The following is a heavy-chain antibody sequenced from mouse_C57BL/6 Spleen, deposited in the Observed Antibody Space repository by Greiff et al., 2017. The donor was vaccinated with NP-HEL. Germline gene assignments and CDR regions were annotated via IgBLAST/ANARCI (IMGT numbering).Heavy chain of an antibody. J-gene: IGHJ1*03. CDR3: TPGSNYGYWYFDV. D-gene: IGHD2-5*01. V-gene: IGHV14-4*01. CDR2: IDPENGDT. CDR1: GFNIKDDY. Sequence: EVKLQESGAELVRPGASVKLSCTASGFNIKDDYMHWVKQRPEQGLEWIGWIDPENGDTEYASKFQGKATITADTSSNTAYLQLSSLTSEDTAVYYCTPGSNYGYWYFDVWGTGTTVTVSS.